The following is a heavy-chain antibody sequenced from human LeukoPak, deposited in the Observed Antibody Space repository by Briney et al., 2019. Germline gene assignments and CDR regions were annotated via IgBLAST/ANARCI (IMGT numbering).Heavy chain of an antibody. V-gene: IGHV4-34*01. D-gene: IGHD2-15*01. CDR3: ASLVVVAATRWLDP. J-gene: IGHJ5*02. Sequence: PSETLSLTCAVYGGSFSGYHWSWIRQPPGKGLEWIGEINHRGRTNYNPSLKSRVTISVDTSKNQFSLKLSSVTAADTAVFYCASLVVVAATRWLDPWGQGTLVTVSS. CDR2: INHRGRT. CDR1: GGSFSGYH.